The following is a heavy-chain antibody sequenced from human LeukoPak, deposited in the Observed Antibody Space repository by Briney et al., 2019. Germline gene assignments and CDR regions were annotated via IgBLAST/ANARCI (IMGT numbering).Heavy chain of an antibody. CDR1: GFTFSSYS. CDR2: ISSSSSYI. V-gene: IGHV3-21*01. J-gene: IGHJ3*02. CDR3: ARERIDGYYDFWSGYHGWYAFDI. Sequence: GGSLRLSCAASGFTFSSYSMNWVRQAPGKGLEWVSSISSSSSYIYYADSVKGRFTISRDNAKNSLYLQMNSLRAEDTAVYYCARERIDGYYDFWSGYHGWYAFDIWGQGTMVTVSS. D-gene: IGHD3-3*01.